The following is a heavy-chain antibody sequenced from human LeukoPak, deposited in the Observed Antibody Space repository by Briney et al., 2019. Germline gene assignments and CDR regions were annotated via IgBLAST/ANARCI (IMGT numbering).Heavy chain of an antibody. J-gene: IGHJ1*01. Sequence: PGGSLKPSCTASGFTFSAYAMHWVRQAPGKGLEWVAVISYGEPNYYYAESVKGRFSISRDDSKNTLVLQMNSLTTEDTGVYYCARARTGSYYSTFEHWGPGTLVSVSS. D-gene: IGHD3-10*01. CDR2: ISYGEPNY. V-gene: IGHV3-30*04. CDR3: ARARTGSYYSTFEH. CDR1: GFTFSAYA.